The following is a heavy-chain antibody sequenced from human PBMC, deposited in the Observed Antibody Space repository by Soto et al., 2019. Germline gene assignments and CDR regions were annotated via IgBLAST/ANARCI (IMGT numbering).Heavy chain of an antibody. D-gene: IGHD2-15*01. J-gene: IGHJ4*02. CDR2: IYYSGST. CDR1: GGSISGYY. V-gene: IGHV4-59*08. CDR3: ARHGGNRWYFFDY. Sequence: SETLSLTCTVSGGSISGYYWSWIRPPPGKGLEWIGYIYYSGSTNYNPSLKSRVTISVDTSKNQFSMKLSSVTAADTAVYYCARHGGNRWYFFDYWGQGTLVTVSS.